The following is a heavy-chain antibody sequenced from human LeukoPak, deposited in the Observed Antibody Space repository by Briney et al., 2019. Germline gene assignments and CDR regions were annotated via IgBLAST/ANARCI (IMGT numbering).Heavy chain of an antibody. J-gene: IGHJ6*03. D-gene: IGHD6-19*01. CDR3: ARGPQVAEAGVGYYYYYMDV. CDR2: INPNSGGT. Sequence: ASVKVSCKASGYTFTSYAMNWVRQAPGQGLEWMGWINPNSGGTNYAQKFQGRVTMTRDTSISTAYMELSRLRSDDTAVYYCARGPQVAEAGVGYYYYYMDVWGKGTTVTVSS. CDR1: GYTFTSYA. V-gene: IGHV1-2*02.